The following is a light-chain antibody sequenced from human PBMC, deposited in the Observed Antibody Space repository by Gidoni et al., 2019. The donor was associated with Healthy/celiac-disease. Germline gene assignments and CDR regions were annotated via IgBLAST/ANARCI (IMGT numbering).Light chain of an antibody. Sequence: EMVLTQSPGTLSLSPGERATLSCRASHSVSSSYLAWYQQKPGQAPRLLIYGASSRATGIPDRFSGSGSGTDFTLTISRLDPEDFSVYYCQQYGSSPKTFGQGTKVEIK. CDR1: HSVSSSY. CDR3: QQYGSSPKT. J-gene: IGKJ1*01. V-gene: IGKV3-20*01. CDR2: GAS.